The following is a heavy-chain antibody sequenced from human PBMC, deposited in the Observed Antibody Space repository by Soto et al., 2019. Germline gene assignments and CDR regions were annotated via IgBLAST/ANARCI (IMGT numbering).Heavy chain of an antibody. Sequence: SETLSLTCTVSGGSISSSSYYWGWIRQHPGKGLEWIGYIYYSGSTYYNPSLKSRVTISVDTSKNQFSLKLSSVTAADTAVYYCARDYGGNFDYWGQGTLVTVS. V-gene: IGHV4-31*03. CDR1: GGSISSSSYY. CDR3: ARDYGGNFDY. J-gene: IGHJ4*02. CDR2: IYYSGST. D-gene: IGHD4-17*01.